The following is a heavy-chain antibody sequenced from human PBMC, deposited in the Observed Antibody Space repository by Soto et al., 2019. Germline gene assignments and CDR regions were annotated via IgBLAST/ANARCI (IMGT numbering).Heavy chain of an antibody. CDR1: GFTFSSYA. J-gene: IGHJ6*02. Sequence: GGSLRLSCAASGFTFSSYAMSWVRQAPGKGLEWVSAISGSGGSTCYADSVKGRFTISRDNSKNTLYLQMNSLRAEDTAVYYCARHLRFLEWLLHYYGMAVWGQGTTVPVSS. CDR3: ARHLRFLEWLLHYYGMAV. CDR2: ISGSGGST. V-gene: IGHV3-23*01. D-gene: IGHD3-3*01.